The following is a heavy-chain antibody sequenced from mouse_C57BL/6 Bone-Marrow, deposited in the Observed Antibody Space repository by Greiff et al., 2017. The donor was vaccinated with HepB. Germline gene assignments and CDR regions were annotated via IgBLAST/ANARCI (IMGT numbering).Heavy chain of an antibody. V-gene: IGHV1-50*01. D-gene: IGHD1-1*01. CDR1: GYTFTSYW. CDR3: ARGITTVVARYFDV. Sequence: QVQLKQPGAELVKPGASVKLSCKASGYTFTSYWMQWVKQRPGQGLEWIREIDPSDSYTNYNQKFKGKATLTVDTSSSTAYMQLSSLTSEDSAVYYCARGITTVVARYFDVWGTGTTVTVSS. CDR2: IDPSDSYT. J-gene: IGHJ1*03.